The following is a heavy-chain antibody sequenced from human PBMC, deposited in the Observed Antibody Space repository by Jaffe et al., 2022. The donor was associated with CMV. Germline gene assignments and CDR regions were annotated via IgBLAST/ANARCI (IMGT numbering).Heavy chain of an antibody. V-gene: IGHV4-61*03. J-gene: IGHJ4*02. D-gene: IGHD1-26*01. Sequence: QVQLQESGPGLVKPSGTLSLTCSVSGDSVSSRSYFWTWMRQSPGKGLEWIGHLYSNGSTHYNPSLNSRVSLSLDTSDNSFSLRLSSSTAADTAVYYCARGWELLRTFHYWGQGISVTVSS. CDR3: ARGWELLRTFHY. CDR2: LYSNGST. CDR1: GDSVSSRSYF.